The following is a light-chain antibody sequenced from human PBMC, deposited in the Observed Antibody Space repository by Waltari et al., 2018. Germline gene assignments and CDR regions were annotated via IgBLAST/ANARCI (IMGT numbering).Light chain of an antibody. CDR2: AVR. J-gene: IGLJ2*01. V-gene: IGLV2-14*01. CDR1: SSDVGDYDY. Sequence: QSALTQPASVSGSSGQSITISCTGTSSDVGDYDYVSWYQRYPGEAPKLVISAVRNRPSGVAQRSSGAKSGNAASLTITGVQAEDEADYYCTSYSRRTGLDVIFGGGTKLTVL. CDR3: TSYSRRTGLDVI.